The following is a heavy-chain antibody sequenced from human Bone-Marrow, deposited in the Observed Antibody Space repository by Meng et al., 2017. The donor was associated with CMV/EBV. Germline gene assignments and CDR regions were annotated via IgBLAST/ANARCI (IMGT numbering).Heavy chain of an antibody. D-gene: IGHD3-16*01. CDR2: ISGDGSGI. V-gene: IGHV3-23*01. CDR1: GFTFSGCT. Sequence: ASGFTFSGCTMTWFRQAPGKVLEWVSAISGDGSGISYAASVKGRFSISRDNSKTTLYLLLNSLRVDDPAEYYCAKAVVGFPYYLEYWGQGTLVTFSS. J-gene: IGHJ4*02. CDR3: AKAVVGFPYYLEY.